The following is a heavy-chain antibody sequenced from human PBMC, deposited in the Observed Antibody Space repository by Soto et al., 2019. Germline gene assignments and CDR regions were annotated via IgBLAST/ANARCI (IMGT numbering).Heavy chain of an antibody. J-gene: IGHJ4*02. CDR1: GFTCNSHS. CDR3: ARDRGTASGSSVIDY. Sequence: GGSLRLSCAASGFTCNSHSMNWVRQAPGKGLQWVSSISGGSSYIEYADSVKGRFTISRDNAQNSVYLEMTSLRGEDTAVYYCARDRGTASGSSVIDYWGQGTLVTVSS. D-gene: IGHD6-6*01. V-gene: IGHV3-21*06. CDR2: ISGGSSYI.